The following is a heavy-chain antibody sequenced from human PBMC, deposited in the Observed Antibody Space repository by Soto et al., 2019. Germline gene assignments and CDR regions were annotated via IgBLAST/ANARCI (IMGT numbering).Heavy chain of an antibody. CDR1: GGTFSSYA. CDR3: ARGHSTDCSNGVCSFFYNHEMDV. Sequence: SVKGSCKASGGTFSSYAISWVRQAPGQGLELMGGIIPIFGTANYAQKFQGWVTMTRDRSISTVYMELTRLRSDDTAVYFCARGHSTDCSNGVCSFFYNHEMDVWGQGTTVTVAS. CDR2: IIPIFGTA. V-gene: IGHV1-69*05. D-gene: IGHD2-8*01. J-gene: IGHJ6*02.